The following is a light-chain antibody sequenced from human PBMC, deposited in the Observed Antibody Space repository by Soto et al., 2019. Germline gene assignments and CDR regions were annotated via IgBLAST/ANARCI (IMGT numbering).Light chain of an antibody. CDR2: GAS. CDR3: QQYGSSPQT. J-gene: IGKJ1*01. CDR1: QTIPRNF. V-gene: IGKV3-20*01. Sequence: EIVFTQSPDTLSFSPGEKATLSCRASQTIPRNFLAWFQQKPGQAPRLLIYGASSRATGIPDMFSGRGSGTDFTLTISRLEPEDFAVYYCQQYGSSPQTVGLGTKGDIK.